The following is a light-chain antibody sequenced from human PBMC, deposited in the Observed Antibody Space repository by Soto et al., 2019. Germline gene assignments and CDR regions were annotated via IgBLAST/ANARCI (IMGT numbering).Light chain of an antibody. V-gene: IGLV2-14*01. J-gene: IGLJ1*01. CDR3: NSYTGSSPLYV. CDR2: EVS. CDR1: GSDVGKYNY. Sequence: QSALTQPASVSGSPGQSITISCTGTGSDVGKYNYVSWYQHHPGKAPKLIIYEVSNRPSGVSNRFTGSKSGNTASLTISGLQAEDEADYYCNSYTGSSPLYVFGTGTKLTVL.